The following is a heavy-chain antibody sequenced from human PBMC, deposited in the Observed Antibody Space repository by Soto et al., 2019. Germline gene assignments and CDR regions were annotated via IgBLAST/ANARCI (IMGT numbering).Heavy chain of an antibody. CDR1: GFTLSSYS. Sequence: GGSLRLSCEASGFTLSSYSMSWARQAPGQGLEWVSYISSSSTTIYYADSVKGRFTISRDNAKNSLYLQMNSLRDEDTAVYYCARDNPRSPGWDVWGQGTTVTVSS. CDR2: ISSSSTTI. J-gene: IGHJ6*02. CDR3: ARDNPRSPGWDV. V-gene: IGHV3-48*02.